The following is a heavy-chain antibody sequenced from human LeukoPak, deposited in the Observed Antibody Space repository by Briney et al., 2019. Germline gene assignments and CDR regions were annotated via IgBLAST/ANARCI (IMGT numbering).Heavy chain of an antibody. CDR3: ARDKSIVGSKRASMVNYYYYYGMDV. D-gene: IGHD1-26*01. CDR1: GYTFTSYG. J-gene: IGHJ6*02. V-gene: IGHV1-18*01. CDR2: ISAYNGNT. Sequence: VASVKVSCKASGYTFTSYGISWVRQAPGQGLEWMGWISAYNGNTNYAQKLQGRVTMTTDTSTSTAYMELRSLRSDDTAEYYCARDKSIVGSKRASMVNYYYYYGMDVWGQGTTVTVSS.